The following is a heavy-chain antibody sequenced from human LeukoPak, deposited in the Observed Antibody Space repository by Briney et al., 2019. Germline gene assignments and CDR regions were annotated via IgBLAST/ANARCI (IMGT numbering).Heavy chain of an antibody. CDR2: IYYSGST. J-gene: IGHJ5*02. Sequence: PSETLSLTCTVSGGSISSSNYYWGWIRQPPGKGLEWIGSIYYSGSTYYNPSLKSRVTISLETSRNQFSLKLSSVTAADTAIYYCARAGDRSAYFWLDPWGPGTLVTVSS. D-gene: IGHD3-3*01. V-gene: IGHV4-39*07. CDR1: GGSISSSNYY. CDR3: ARAGDRSAYFWLDP.